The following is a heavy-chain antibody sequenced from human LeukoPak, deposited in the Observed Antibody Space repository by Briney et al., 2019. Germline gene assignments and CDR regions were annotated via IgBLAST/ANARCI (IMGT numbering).Heavy chain of an antibody. CDR3: ATADSYALDV. CDR2: IYYSGST. J-gene: IGHJ6*02. V-gene: IGHV4-59*01. Sequence: SETLSLTCTVSGGSISAYYWGWIRRPPGKGLEWIGNIYYSGSTNYNPSLKSRVTISLDTSKNQVSLKLNSVTAADTAVYYCATADSYALDVWGQGAAVTVSS. CDR1: GGSISAYY.